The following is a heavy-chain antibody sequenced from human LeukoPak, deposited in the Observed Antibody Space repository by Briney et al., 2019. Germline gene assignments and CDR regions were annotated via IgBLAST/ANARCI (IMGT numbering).Heavy chain of an antibody. CDR3: AKDVVWYCTSTSCSSPGY. CDR1: GFTFSSYG. V-gene: IGHV3-30*02. J-gene: IGHJ4*02. Sequence: GGSLRLSCAESGFTFSSYGMHWVRQAPGKGLEWVAFIRYDGSNKYYADSVKGRFTISRDNSKSTLYLQMNSLRAEDTAVYYCAKDVVWYCTSTSCSSPGYWGQGTLVTVSS. CDR2: IRYDGSNK. D-gene: IGHD2-2*01.